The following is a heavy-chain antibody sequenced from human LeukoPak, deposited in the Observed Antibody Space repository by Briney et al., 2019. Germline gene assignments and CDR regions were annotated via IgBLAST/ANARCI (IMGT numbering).Heavy chain of an antibody. V-gene: IGHV1-18*01. CDR1: GYTFTSYG. CDR2: ISAYNGNT. J-gene: IGHJ3*02. CDR3: ARGSTLYYDILTGYYTPGPFDI. Sequence: ASVKVSCKASGYTFTSYGISWVRQAPGQGLEWMGWISAYNGNTNYAQKLQGRVTMTTDTTTSTAYMELRSLRSDDTAVYYCARGSTLYYDILTGYYTPGPFDIWGQGTMFTVSS. D-gene: IGHD3-9*01.